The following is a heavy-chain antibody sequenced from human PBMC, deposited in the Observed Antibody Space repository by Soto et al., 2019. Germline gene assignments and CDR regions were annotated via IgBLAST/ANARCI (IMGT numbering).Heavy chain of an antibody. CDR3: AREGYCISTSCRHYDYYGMDV. V-gene: IGHV1-18*01. J-gene: IGHJ6*02. Sequence: ASVKVSCKASGYTFTNYGIRWVRQAPGQGLEWMGWISAYNGNTNYAQKFQGRVTMTTDTSTSTAYMELRSLRSDDTAVYYCAREGYCISTSCRHYDYYGMDVWGQGTTVTSP. CDR1: GYTFTNYG. CDR2: ISAYNGNT. D-gene: IGHD2-2*01.